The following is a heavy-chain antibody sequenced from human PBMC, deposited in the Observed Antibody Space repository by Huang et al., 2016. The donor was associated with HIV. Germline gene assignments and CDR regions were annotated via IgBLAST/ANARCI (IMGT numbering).Heavy chain of an antibody. Sequence: EVQLVESGGGLVKSGGSLRLSCAASGFTFSSYSMNWVRQAPGKGMEWVSSISSSSSNIYYADSVKGRFTISRDNAKNSLYLQMNSLRAEDTAVYYCARVGGVAAGTFGTFDIWGQGTMVTVSS. CDR2: ISSSSSNI. V-gene: IGHV3-21*01. J-gene: IGHJ3*02. CDR3: ARVGGVAAGTFGTFDI. D-gene: IGHD6-19*01. CDR1: GFTFSSYS.